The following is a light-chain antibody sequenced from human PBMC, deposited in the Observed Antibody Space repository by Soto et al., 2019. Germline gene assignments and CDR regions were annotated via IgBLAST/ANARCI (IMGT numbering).Light chain of an antibody. CDR1: QGISSW. CDR3: EAANSFPLT. CDR2: AAS. Sequence: DIQMTQSPSSVSASVVDRVTITCRASQGISSWLAWYQQKPGKAPKLLNYAASSFQRGVPSRFSVSGSWTDFTLTNSSLQPEDFVTYYGEAANSFPLTFGGGTKVEIK. V-gene: IGKV1-12*01. J-gene: IGKJ4*01.